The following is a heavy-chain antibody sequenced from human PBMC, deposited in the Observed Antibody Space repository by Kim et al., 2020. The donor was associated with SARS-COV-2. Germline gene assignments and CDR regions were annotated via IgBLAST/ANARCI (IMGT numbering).Heavy chain of an antibody. CDR3: ATPYYYDSSGYFD. V-gene: IGHV3-11*04. Sequence: YADAVKGRFTISRDNAKNSLYLQMNSLRAEDTAVYYCATPYYYDSSGYFDWGQGTLVTVSS. J-gene: IGHJ4*02. D-gene: IGHD3-22*01.